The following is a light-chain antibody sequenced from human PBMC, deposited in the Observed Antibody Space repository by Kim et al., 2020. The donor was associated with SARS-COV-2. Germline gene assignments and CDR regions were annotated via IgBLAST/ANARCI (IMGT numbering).Light chain of an antibody. CDR3: QQYNNFPIT. CDR1: QSFSSW. CDR2: KTS. J-gene: IGKJ5*01. Sequence: DIQMAQSPSSVSASVGDRVTITCRASQSFSSWLAWYQQKPGEVPKLLIYKTSILESGVPSRFSGSGSGTEFTLTISSLQPDDFATYYCQQYNNFPITFGQGTRLEIK. V-gene: IGKV1-5*03.